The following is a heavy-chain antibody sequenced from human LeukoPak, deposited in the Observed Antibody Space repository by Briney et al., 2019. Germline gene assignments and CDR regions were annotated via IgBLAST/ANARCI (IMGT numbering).Heavy chain of an antibody. CDR2: TYYRSKWYN. D-gene: IGHD6-13*01. V-gene: IGHV6-1*01. Sequence: SQTLSLTCAISGDSVSSNSAAWNWIRHSPSRGLEWLGRTYYRSKWYNDYAVSVKSRITINPDTSKNQFSLQLNSVTPEDTAVYYCATTGVSSWYSLHFDYWGQGTLVTVSS. J-gene: IGHJ4*02. CDR3: ATTGVSSWYSLHFDY. CDR1: GDSVSSNSAA.